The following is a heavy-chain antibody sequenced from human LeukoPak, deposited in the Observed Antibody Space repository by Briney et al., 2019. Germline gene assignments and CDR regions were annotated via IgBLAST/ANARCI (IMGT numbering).Heavy chain of an antibody. CDR2: VSSRGDSI. Sequence: GGSLRLSCIDSGVSFSDNFMGWLRQAPGKGLEWVSYVSSRGDSIHYSDAVQGRFSISRDNSKRSLYLQMNRLRINDKAVYYCARGGYGWTFKQWGQGTLVSVSS. D-gene: IGHD3-16*01. J-gene: IGHJ1*01. V-gene: IGHV3-11*01. CDR3: ARGGYGWTFKQ. CDR1: GVSFSDNF.